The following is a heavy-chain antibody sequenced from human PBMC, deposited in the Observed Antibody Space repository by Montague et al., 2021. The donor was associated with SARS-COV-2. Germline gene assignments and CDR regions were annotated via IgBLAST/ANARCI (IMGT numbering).Heavy chain of an antibody. J-gene: IGHJ4*02. CDR1: GGSISSSSYF. V-gene: IGHV4-39*01. CDR3: ARAFIAAAGTTSFDY. Sequence: SETLSLTCTVSGGSISSSSYFWGWLRQPPGKGLEWIGSIYYSGSTYSNPSLKSRVTISVDTSKNQFSLKLSSVTAADTAVYYCARAFIAAAGTTSFDYWGQGTLVTVSS. D-gene: IGHD6-13*01. CDR2: IYYSGST.